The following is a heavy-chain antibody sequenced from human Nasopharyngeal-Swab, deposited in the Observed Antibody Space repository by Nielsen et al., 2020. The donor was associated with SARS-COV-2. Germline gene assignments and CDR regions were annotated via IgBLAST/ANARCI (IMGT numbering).Heavy chain of an antibody. V-gene: IGHV4-30-4*07. D-gene: IGHD4-17*01. CDR3: ASLGGGYGDSRGY. Sequence: WIRQPPGKGLEWIGYIYYSGSTYYNPSLKSRVTMSVDTSKNQFSLKLSSVTAADTAVYYCASLGGGYGDSRGYWGQGTPVTVSS. CDR2: IYYSGST. J-gene: IGHJ4*02.